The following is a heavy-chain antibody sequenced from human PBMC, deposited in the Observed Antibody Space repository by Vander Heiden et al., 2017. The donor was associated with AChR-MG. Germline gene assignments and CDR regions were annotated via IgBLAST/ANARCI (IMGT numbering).Heavy chain of an antibody. CDR2: INPNSGKS. Sequence: QVQLVQSGAEANKPGASVKVSCKASGYTFTSYDSPWVRQATGQGLEWLGWINPNSGKSGYANKFQGRVTINRNTSISTAYMVLSSLGSEDTAVYYCARSAPGSGWYLFRGGALDYWGQGTLVTVSS. D-gene: IGHD6-13*01. J-gene: IGHJ4*02. V-gene: IGHV1-8*01. CDR3: ARSAPGSGWYLFRGGALDY. CDR1: GYTFTSYD.